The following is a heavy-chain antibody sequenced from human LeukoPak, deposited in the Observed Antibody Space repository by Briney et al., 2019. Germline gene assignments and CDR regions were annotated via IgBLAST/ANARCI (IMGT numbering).Heavy chain of an antibody. CDR2: ISGSGGST. CDR1: GFTFSSYA. V-gene: IGHV3-23*01. Sequence: QSGGSLRLSCAASGFTFSSYAMSWVRQAPGKGLEWVSAISGSGGSTYYADSVKGRFTISRDNSKNTLYLQMNSLRAEDTAVYYCAKFGGYSSSRFDYWGQGTLVTVSS. J-gene: IGHJ4*02. CDR3: AKFGGYSSSRFDY. D-gene: IGHD6-13*01.